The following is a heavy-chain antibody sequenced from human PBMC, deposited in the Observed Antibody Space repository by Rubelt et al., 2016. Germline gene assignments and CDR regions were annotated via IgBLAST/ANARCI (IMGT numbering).Heavy chain of an antibody. V-gene: IGHV3-74*02. CDR3: AASFDY. J-gene: IGHJ4*02. Sequence: VQLVESGGGVVQPGGSLRLSCAASGFTFSGYWMYWVRQAPGKGLVWVSHINSDGSGTGYADSVKGRFSVSRDNAKNTLYLQMNSLRAEDTAVYYCAASFDYWGQGTLVTVSS. CDR2: INSDGSGT. CDR1: GFTFSGYW.